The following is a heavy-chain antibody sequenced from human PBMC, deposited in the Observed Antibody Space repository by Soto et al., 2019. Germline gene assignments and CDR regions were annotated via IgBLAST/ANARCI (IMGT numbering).Heavy chain of an antibody. D-gene: IGHD6-19*01. CDR2: IYHGGTT. V-gene: IGHV4-38-2*02. Sequence: ASETLSLTCTVSGGSISSYYWAWIRQPPGKGPEWIASIYHGGTTFYNPSLKSRITISVDTSNNQFSLKLTSVTAADTAVYYCARVHVMVVAGSTFDYWGHGTLGTVS. CDR1: GGSISSYY. CDR3: ARVHVMVVAGSTFDY. J-gene: IGHJ4*01.